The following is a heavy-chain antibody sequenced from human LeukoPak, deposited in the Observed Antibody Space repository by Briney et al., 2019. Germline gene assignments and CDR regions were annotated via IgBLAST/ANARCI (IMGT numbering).Heavy chain of an antibody. CDR3: VKTMVTFGGIIRADAFDI. Sequence: GGSLRLSCAASGFTFSSYWMYWVRQAPEKGLEYLSGINNNGGTTNYADSVKGRFTISRDNFKNTLYLQMSRLRPEDTAVYYCVKTMVTFGGIIRADAFDIWGQGTMVTVSS. J-gene: IGHJ3*02. V-gene: IGHV3-64D*06. CDR2: INNNGGTT. D-gene: IGHD3-16*01. CDR1: GFTFSSYW.